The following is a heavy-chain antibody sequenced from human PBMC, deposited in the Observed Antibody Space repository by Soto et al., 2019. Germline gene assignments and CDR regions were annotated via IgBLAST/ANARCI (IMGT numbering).Heavy chain of an antibody. D-gene: IGHD1-26*01. J-gene: IGHJ4*02. CDR3: ARGVGRYGSNLDY. CDR1: GGSISSYC. V-gene: IGHV4-59*01. Sequence: QVQLQESGPGVVQPSETLSLTCTVSGGSISSYCWSWVRQPPGEGLEWIANICNSGGTNYNPSLKSRVVISVDTSRNQFSLKLSSVTAADTAVYYCARGVGRYGSNLDYWGQGTLVTVSS. CDR2: ICNSGGT.